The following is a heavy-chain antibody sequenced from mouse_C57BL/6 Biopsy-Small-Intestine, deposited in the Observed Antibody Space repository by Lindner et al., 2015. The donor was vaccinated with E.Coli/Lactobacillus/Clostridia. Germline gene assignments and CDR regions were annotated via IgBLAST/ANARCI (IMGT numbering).Heavy chain of an antibody. CDR1: GYTFTSYW. J-gene: IGHJ2*01. Sequence: VQLQESGAELAKPGASVKMSCKASGYTFTSYWMHWVKQRPGQGLEWIGYINPSSGYTDYNQKFKDKVTLTADKSSSTAYMQLSSLTAEDSAVYYCARDIDYWGQGTTLTVSS. CDR3: ARDIDY. CDR2: INPSSGYT. V-gene: IGHV1-7*01.